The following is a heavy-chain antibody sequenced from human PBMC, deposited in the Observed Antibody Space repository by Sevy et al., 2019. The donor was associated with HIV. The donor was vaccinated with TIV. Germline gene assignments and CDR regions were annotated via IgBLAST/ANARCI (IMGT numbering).Heavy chain of an antibody. J-gene: IGHJ4*02. V-gene: IGHV1-69*13. D-gene: IGHD3-22*01. CDR3: ARGRSDSSGYYPHFDY. CDR2: IIPIFGTA. CDR1: GGTFSSYA. Sequence: ASVKVSCKASGGTFSSYAISWVRQAPGQGLEWMVGIIPIFGTANYAQKFQGRVTITADESTSTAYMELSSLRSEDTAVYYCARGRSDSSGYYPHFDYWGQGTLVTVSS.